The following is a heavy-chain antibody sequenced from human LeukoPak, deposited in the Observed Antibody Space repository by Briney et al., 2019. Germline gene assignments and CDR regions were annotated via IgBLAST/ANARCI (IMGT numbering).Heavy chain of an antibody. Sequence: PGRSLRLSCAASGFTFSSYGMHWARQAPGKGLEWVAVISYDGSNKYYADSVKGRFTISRDNSKNTLYLQMNSLRAEDTAVYYCARDDTWLQLVGAFDYWGQGTLVTVSS. V-gene: IGHV3-30*03. J-gene: IGHJ4*02. CDR1: GFTFSSYG. CDR2: ISYDGSNK. D-gene: IGHD5-24*01. CDR3: ARDDTWLQLVGAFDY.